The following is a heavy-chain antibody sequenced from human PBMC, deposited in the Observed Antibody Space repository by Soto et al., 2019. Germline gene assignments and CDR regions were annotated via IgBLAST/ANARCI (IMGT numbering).Heavy chain of an antibody. CDR3: ARPLWRDDYNWGYFDL. Sequence: QVQLVESGGGVVQPGRSLRLSCAASGFTFSSYAMHWVRQAPGKGLEWVAVISYDGSNKYYADSVKGRFTISRDNSKNTLDLQMASLRAEETAVYYCARPLWRDDYNWGYFDLWGRGTLVTVSS. J-gene: IGHJ2*01. CDR2: ISYDGSNK. D-gene: IGHD4-4*01. CDR1: GFTFSSYA. V-gene: IGHV3-30-3*01.